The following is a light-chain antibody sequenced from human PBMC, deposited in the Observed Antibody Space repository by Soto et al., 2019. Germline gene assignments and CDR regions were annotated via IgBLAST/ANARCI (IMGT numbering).Light chain of an antibody. CDR1: TSDVGGYNY. V-gene: IGLV2-14*03. CDR3: SSYTNINTRACV. Sequence: QSALTQPASVSGSPGQSITISCTGTTSDVGGYNYVTWYQQYPGQAPKIIICDVNRRPPGVSDRFSGSKSGNTASLTVSDLQAGDEAEYYCSSYTNINTRACVFGTGTKVTVL. J-gene: IGLJ1*01. CDR2: DVN.